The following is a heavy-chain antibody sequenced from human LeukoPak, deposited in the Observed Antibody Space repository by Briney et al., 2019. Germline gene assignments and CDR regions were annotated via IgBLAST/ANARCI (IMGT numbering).Heavy chain of an antibody. V-gene: IGHV3-48*02. Sequence: GGSLRLSCTASGFTFSSYSMNWVRQAPGKGLEWVSYVSSSSGTIYYADSVKGRFTISRDNAKNSLYLQMNSLRDEDTAVYYCLAVLQHWGQGTLVTVFS. CDR3: LAVLQH. CDR2: VSSSSGTI. J-gene: IGHJ1*01. CDR1: GFTFSSYS.